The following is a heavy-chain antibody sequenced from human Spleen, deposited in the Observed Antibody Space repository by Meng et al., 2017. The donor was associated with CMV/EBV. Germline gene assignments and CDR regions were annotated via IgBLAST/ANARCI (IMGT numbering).Heavy chain of an antibody. CDR1: GLTVSSNY. CDR2: ISSTSTYI. J-gene: IGHJ5*02. V-gene: IGHV3-21*01. D-gene: IGHD3-3*01. Sequence: GGSLRLSCAASGLTVSSNYMNWVRQAPGKGLEWVSSISSTSTYIYYADSVKGRFTISRDNAKNSLYLEMDSLRAEDTAVYYCVRDLPPYYDFWSGYLDLWGQGTLVTVSS. CDR3: VRDLPPYYDFWSGYLDL.